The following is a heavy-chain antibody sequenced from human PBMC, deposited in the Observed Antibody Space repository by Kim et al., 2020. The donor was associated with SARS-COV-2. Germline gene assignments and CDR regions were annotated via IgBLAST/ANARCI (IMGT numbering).Heavy chain of an antibody. Sequence: ASVKVSCKASGYTFTSYDINWVRQATGQGLEWMGWMNPNSGNTGYAQKFQGRVTMTRNTSISTAYMELSSLRSEDTAVYYCARAVIRFGARRGHWFDPWGQGTLVTVSS. V-gene: IGHV1-8*01. CDR3: ARAVIRFGARRGHWFDP. J-gene: IGHJ5*02. CDR2: MNPNSGNT. CDR1: GYTFTSYD. D-gene: IGHD3-10*01.